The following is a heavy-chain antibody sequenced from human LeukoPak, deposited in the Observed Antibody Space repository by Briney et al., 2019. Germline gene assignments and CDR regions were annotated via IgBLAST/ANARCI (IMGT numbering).Heavy chain of an antibody. Sequence: PGRSLRLSCAASGFTFSSYGMHWVRQAPGKGLEWVAVISYDGSNKYYADSVEGRFTISRDNSKNTLYLQMNSLRADDTAVYYCAKARGSSVYEQFDYWGQGTQVTVSP. CDR3: AKARGSSVYEQFDY. J-gene: IGHJ4*02. V-gene: IGHV3-30*18. CDR1: GFTFSSYG. D-gene: IGHD5/OR15-5a*01. CDR2: ISYDGSNK.